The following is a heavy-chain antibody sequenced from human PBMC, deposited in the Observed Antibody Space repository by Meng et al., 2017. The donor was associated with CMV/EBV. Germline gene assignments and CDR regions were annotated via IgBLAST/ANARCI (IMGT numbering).Heavy chain of an antibody. D-gene: IGHD3-3*01. CDR1: GFTFSNAW. J-gene: IGHJ4*02. CDR2: IKSKTDGGTT. CDR3: TTIPSDYDFWSGYY. Sequence: GFTFSNAWMSWVRQAPGKGLEWVGRIKSKTDGGTTDYAAPVKGRFTISRDDSKNTLYLQMNSLKTEDTAVYYCTTIPSDYDFWSGYYWGQGTLVTVS. V-gene: IGHV3-15*01.